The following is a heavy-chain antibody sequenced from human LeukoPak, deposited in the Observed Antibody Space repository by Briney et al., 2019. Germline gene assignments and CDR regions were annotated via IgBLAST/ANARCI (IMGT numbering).Heavy chain of an antibody. CDR3: ARHLWGGGYYYYYYYYMDV. CDR1: GGSISSYS. V-gene: IGHV4-4*07. Sequence: PSETLSLTCTVSGGSISSYSWSWIRQPAGKGLEWIGRIFASGSTKYNPSLKSRVTMSVETSKKQFSLKLSSVTAADTAVYYCARHLWGGGYYYYYYYYMDVWGKGTTVTVSS. J-gene: IGHJ6*03. CDR2: IFASGST. D-gene: IGHD2-21*01.